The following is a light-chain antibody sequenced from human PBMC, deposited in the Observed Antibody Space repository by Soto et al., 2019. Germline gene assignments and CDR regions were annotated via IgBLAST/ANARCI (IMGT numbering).Light chain of an antibody. Sequence: QSALTQPASVSGSPGQSITISCTGTSNDVGAYNYVSWYQQHPDKAPNLMISEFSNRPSGVSNRFSGSKSGYTASLTISGLHADDEADYYCCSYTTTRTWVFGGGTKLTVL. CDR2: EFS. V-gene: IGLV2-14*01. CDR1: SNDVGAYNY. CDR3: CSYTTTRTWV. J-gene: IGLJ3*02.